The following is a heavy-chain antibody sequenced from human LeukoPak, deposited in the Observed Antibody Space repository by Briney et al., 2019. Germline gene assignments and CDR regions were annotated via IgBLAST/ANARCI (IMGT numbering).Heavy chain of an antibody. Sequence: GGSLRLSCAASGFTFDDYAMHWVRQAPGKGLEWVSGISWNSCSIGYADSVKGRFTISRDNAKNSLYLQMNSLRAEDTALYYCAKDIAAWGAAAGTFGMDVWGQGTTVTVSS. V-gene: IGHV3-9*01. CDR3: AKDIAAWGAAAGTFGMDV. D-gene: IGHD6-13*01. CDR1: GFTFDDYA. CDR2: ISWNSCSI. J-gene: IGHJ6*02.